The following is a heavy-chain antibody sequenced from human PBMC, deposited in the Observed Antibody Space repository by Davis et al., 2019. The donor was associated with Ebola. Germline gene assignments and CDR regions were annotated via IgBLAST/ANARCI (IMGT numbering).Heavy chain of an antibody. V-gene: IGHV4-4*07. CDR2: FQTTGST. D-gene: IGHD1-7*01. CDR3: AGLSPLGTTVDY. Sequence: PSETLSLTCTVSGGSISGYYWNWIRRPAGKGLEWIGRFQTTGSTNYNPSLKSRVTMSVDTSKNQLSLKLTSVTAADTAMYYCAGLSPLGTTVDYWGQGILVSVSS. J-gene: IGHJ4*02. CDR1: GGSISGYY.